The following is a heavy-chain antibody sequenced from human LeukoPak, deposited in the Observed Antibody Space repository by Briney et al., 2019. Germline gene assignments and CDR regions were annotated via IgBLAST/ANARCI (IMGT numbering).Heavy chain of an antibody. CDR1: GYTFTSYA. V-gene: IGHV1-3*01. D-gene: IGHD1-26*01. CDR3: ASLYDIVGTTVDY. CDR2: INAGNGNT. Sequence: ASVKVSCKASGYTFTSYAMHWVRQAPGQRLEWMGWINAGNGNTKYSQKFQGRVTMTRDTSISTAYVALSGLRSDDTAVYYCASLYDIVGTTVDYWGQGTLVTVSS. J-gene: IGHJ4*02.